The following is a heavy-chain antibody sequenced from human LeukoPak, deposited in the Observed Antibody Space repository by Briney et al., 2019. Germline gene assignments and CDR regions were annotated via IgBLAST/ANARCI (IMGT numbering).Heavy chain of an antibody. D-gene: IGHD2-15*01. V-gene: IGHV1-46*01. CDR2: ISPSGGST. J-gene: IGHJ6*03. CDR1: GYTFTSYY. CDR3: ARDRGYCSGGSCSLLYYYYYCMDV. Sequence: ASVKVSCKASGYTFTSYYMHWVRQAPGQGLEWMGIISPSGGSTSYAQKFQGRVTMTRDMSTSTVYMELSSLRSEDTAVYYCARDRGYCSGGSCSLLYYYYYCMDVWGKGTTVTVSS.